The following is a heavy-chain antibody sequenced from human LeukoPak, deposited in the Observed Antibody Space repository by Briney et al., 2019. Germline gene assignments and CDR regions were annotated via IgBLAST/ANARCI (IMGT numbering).Heavy chain of an antibody. CDR1: GFTFDDYA. CDR2: ISWNSGSI. CDR3: AKDRSGYYLGRGVFDY. Sequence: PGRSLRLSCAASGFTFDDYAMHWVRQAPGKGLEWVSGISWNSGSIGYADSVKGRFTISRDNAKNSLYLQMNSLRAEDTALYYCAKDRSGYYLGRGVFDYWGQGTLVTVSS. J-gene: IGHJ4*02. D-gene: IGHD3-22*01. V-gene: IGHV3-9*01.